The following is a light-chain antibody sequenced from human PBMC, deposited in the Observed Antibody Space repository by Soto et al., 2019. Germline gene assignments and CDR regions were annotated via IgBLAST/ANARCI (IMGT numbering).Light chain of an antibody. CDR2: GAS. J-gene: IGKJ5*01. Sequence: EVVLTQSPVTLSLSPWERATLSCRASQSVSSNLAWYQQKPGQAPRLLIYGASTRATGIADRFSGSGSGTEFTLTISSLQSEDFAVYYCQQYNNWPPLTFGQGTRLEIK. V-gene: IGKV3-15*01. CDR1: QSVSSN. CDR3: QQYNNWPPLT.